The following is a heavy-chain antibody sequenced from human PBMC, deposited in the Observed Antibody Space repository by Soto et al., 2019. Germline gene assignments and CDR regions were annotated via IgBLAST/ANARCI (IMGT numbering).Heavy chain of an antibody. CDR1: GGSIINGDYY. CDR3: ARVPGP. J-gene: IGHJ5*02. CDR2: IYYSGST. V-gene: IGHV4-61*08. Sequence: SETLRLTXTVSGGSIINGDYYWSWIRQPPGKGLEWIGYIYYSGSTNYNPSLKSRVTISVDRSKNQFSLKLSFVTAADTAVYYCARVPGPWGQGTLVTVSS. D-gene: IGHD3-10*01.